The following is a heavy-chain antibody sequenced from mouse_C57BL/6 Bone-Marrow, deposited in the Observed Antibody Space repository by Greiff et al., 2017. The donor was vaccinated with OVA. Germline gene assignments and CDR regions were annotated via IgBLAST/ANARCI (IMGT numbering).Heavy chain of an antibody. J-gene: IGHJ2*01. D-gene: IGHD1-3*01. CDR2: INPSSGYT. V-gene: IGHV1-7*01. Sequence: VQLQQPGAELAKPGASVQLSCKASGYTFTSYWMHWVKQRPGQGLEWIGYINPSSGYTKYNQKFKDKATLTADKSSSTAYMQLSSLTYEDAAVYYCARGVVVRDYWGQGTTLTVSS. CDR1: GYTFTSYW. CDR3: ARGVVVRDY.